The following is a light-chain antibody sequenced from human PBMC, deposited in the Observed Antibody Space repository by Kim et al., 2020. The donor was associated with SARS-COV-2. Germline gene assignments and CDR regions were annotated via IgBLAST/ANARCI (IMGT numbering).Light chain of an antibody. CDR2: GAS. CDR1: QSISSN. Sequence: APGETATLSCRTSQSISSNVAWYQQKPSQAPRLLIYGASTRATGIPARFSGSGSGTDFTLTISSLQSEDLAVYHCQQYDDWPPWTFGQGTKVDIK. J-gene: IGKJ1*01. CDR3: QQYDDWPPWT. V-gene: IGKV3-15*01.